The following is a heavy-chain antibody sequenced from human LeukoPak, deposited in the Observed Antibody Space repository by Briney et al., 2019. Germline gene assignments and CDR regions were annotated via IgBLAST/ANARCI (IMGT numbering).Heavy chain of an antibody. V-gene: IGHV3-7*01. J-gene: IGHJ3*02. CDR2: IKQDGSEK. Sequence: PGGSLRLSCAASGFTFSSYGMHWARQAPGKGLEWVANIKQDGSEKYYVDSVKGRFTISRDNAKNSLYLQMNSLRAEDTAVYYCARDSSRAFDIWGQGTMVTVSS. CDR3: ARDSSRAFDI. CDR1: GFTFSSYG.